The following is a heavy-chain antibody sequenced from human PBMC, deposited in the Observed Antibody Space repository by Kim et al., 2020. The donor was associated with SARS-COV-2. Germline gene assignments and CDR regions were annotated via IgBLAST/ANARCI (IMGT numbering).Heavy chain of an antibody. Sequence: SETLSLTCTVSGGSISSYYWSWIRQPPGKGLEWIGYIYYSGSTKYNPSLKSRVTISVDTSKSQFSLKLSSVTAADTAVYYCARQGYRADFWSDYYSYMDV. CDR1: GGSISSYY. V-gene: IGHV4-59*08. D-gene: IGHD3-3*01. CDR3: ARQGYRADFWSDYYSYMDV. CDR2: IYYSGST. J-gene: IGHJ6*03.